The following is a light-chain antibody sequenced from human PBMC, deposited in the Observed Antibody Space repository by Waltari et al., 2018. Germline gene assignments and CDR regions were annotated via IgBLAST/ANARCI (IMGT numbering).Light chain of an antibody. CDR3: QQYNNWPLT. CDR2: GAS. V-gene: IGKV3-15*01. CDR1: QSVSSV. Sequence: ETVMTQSPPTLSVSPGERATLPCRASQSVSSVLAWYQQKPGQAPRLLIYGASTRATGIPGRFSGSGSGTEFTLTISSLQSEDFAVYYCQQYNNWPLTFGGGTKVEI. J-gene: IGKJ4*01.